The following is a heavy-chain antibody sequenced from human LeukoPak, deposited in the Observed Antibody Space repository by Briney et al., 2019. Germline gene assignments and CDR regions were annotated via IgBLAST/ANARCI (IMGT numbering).Heavy chain of an antibody. CDR1: GFTFSDYY. Sequence: GGSLRLSCAASGFTFSDYYMSWIRQAPGKGLEWVSYISSSGSTIYYADSVKGRFTISRDNAKNSLYLQMNSLRAEDTAVYYCAREMATVVTYGSAFDIWGQGTIVTVSS. D-gene: IGHD4-23*01. J-gene: IGHJ3*02. CDR3: AREMATVVTYGSAFDI. CDR2: ISSSGSTI. V-gene: IGHV3-11*04.